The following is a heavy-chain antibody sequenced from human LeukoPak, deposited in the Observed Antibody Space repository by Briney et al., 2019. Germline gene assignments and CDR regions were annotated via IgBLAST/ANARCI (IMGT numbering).Heavy chain of an antibody. V-gene: IGHV3-23*01. CDR3: AKDLSSGWYPYYFDF. CDR2: LSDSGGST. Sequence: GSLRLSCTASGFTFSNYVMSWVRQAPGKGLEWVSGLSDSGGSTYYADSVKGRFTISRDNSKNTLYLQMNSLRAEDTAVYYCAKDLSSGWYPYYFDFWGRGTLVTVSS. J-gene: IGHJ4*02. CDR1: GFTFSNYV. D-gene: IGHD6-19*01.